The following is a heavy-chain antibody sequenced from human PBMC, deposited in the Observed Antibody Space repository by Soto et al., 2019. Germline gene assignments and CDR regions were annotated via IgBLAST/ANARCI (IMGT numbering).Heavy chain of an antibody. J-gene: IGHJ4*02. Sequence: QVQLVESGGGVVQPGRSLRLSCAASGFTFSSYAMHWVRQAPGKGLEWVAVISYDGSNKYYADSVKGRFTISRDNSKKKLYLQMNSLRAEGPAVYYCARDNLLYDFWSGYYYWGQGTLVTVSS. CDR1: GFTFSSYA. CDR2: ISYDGSNK. D-gene: IGHD3-3*01. V-gene: IGHV3-30-3*01. CDR3: ARDNLLYDFWSGYYY.